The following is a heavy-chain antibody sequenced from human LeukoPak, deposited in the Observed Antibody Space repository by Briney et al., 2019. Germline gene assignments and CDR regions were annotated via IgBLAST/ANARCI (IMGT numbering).Heavy chain of an antibody. CDR3: AREREVVTRGGSCYFDY. D-gene: IGHD2-21*02. V-gene: IGHV4-59*01. CDR1: GGSISSYY. CDR2: IYYSGST. J-gene: IGHJ4*02. Sequence: SETLSLTCTVSGGSISSYYWSWIRQPPGKGLEWIGYIYYSGSTNYNPSLKSRVTISVDTSKNQFSLKLSSVTSADTAVYYCAREREVVTRGGSCYFDYWGQGTLVTVSS.